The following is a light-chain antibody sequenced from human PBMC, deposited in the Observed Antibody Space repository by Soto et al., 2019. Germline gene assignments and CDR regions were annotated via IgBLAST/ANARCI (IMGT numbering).Light chain of an antibody. V-gene: IGKV1-9*01. CDR3: QQLNSYPHT. Sequence: DIQLTQSPSFLSASVGDRVTITCRASQGISSYLAWYQQKPGKAPKLLIYAASTLQSRVPSRFSGSGSGTEFTLTISSLQPEDFATYYCQQLNSYPHTFGGGTKVEIK. CDR1: QGISSY. CDR2: AAS. J-gene: IGKJ4*01.